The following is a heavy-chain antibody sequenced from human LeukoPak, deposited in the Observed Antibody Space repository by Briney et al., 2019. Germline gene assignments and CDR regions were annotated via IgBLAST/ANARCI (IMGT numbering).Heavy chain of an antibody. CDR1: GGTFSSYA. CDR2: IIPIFGTA. CDR3: ATRITGTTGNNWFDP. Sequence: ASVKVSCKASGGTFSSYAISWVRQAPGQGLEWMGGIIPIFGTANYAQKFQGRVTITADKSTSTAYMELSSLRSEDTAVYYCATRITGTTGNNWFDPWGQGTLVTVSS. J-gene: IGHJ5*02. V-gene: IGHV1-69*06. D-gene: IGHD1-7*01.